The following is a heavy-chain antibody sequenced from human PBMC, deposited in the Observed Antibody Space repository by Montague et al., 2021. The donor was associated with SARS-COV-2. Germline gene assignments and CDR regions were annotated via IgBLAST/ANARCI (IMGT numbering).Heavy chain of an antibody. Sequence: SLRLSCAASGFTFNSYSMCWVRQAPGKGLEWVSIIYSGGSSTYYADSVKGRFTISRDNSKNTLYLQMNSIIAEDTAVYYCAKTHRYYNRNFDYWGQGTLVTVSS. CDR3: AKTHRYYNRNFDY. D-gene: IGHD3-22*01. V-gene: IGHV3-23*03. J-gene: IGHJ4*02. CDR1: GFTFNSYS. CDR2: IYSGGSST.